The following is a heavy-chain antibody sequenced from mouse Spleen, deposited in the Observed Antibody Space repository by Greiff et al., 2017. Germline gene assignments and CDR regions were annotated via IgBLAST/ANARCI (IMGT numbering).Heavy chain of an antibody. CDR2: ISYDGSN. V-gene: IGHV3-6*01. CDR3: ARGTGSYYFDY. CDR1: GYSITSGYY. Sequence: EVKVEESGPGLVKPSQSLSLTCSVTGYSITSGYYWNWIRQFPGNKLEWMGYISYDGSNNYNPSLKNRISITRDTSKNQFFLKLNSVTTEDTATYYCARGTGSYYFDYWGQGTTLTVSS. J-gene: IGHJ2*01. D-gene: IGHD4-1*01.